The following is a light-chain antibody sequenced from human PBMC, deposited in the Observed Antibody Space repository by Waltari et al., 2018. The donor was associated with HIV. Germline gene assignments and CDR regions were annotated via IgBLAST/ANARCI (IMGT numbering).Light chain of an antibody. CDR2: WAS. CDR3: QQTYTIPPT. CDR1: QSVFYSSNNKNY. Sequence: DIVMTQSPDSLAVSLGERATIKCKSSQSVFYSSNNKNYLSWYQQKPGQHPKLISYWASSRQSGVPDRFSGSGSGTDFTLTISGLQAEDVAVYFCQQTYTIPPTFGGGTKVEIK. V-gene: IGKV4-1*01. J-gene: IGKJ4*01.